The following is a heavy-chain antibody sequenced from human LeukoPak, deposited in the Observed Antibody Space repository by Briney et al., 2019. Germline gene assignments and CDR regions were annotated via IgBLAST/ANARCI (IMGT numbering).Heavy chain of an antibody. Sequence: SETLSLTCSVYGGSFSGHYWSWIRQPPGKGLEWIGEINHSGSTNYNPSLKSRVTISVDTSKNQFSLKLSSVTAADTAVYYCAREGGGYSYGHYYYYMDVWGKGTTVTVSS. CDR3: AREGGGYSYGHYYYYMDV. CDR1: GGSFSGHY. CDR2: INHSGST. V-gene: IGHV4-34*01. J-gene: IGHJ6*03. D-gene: IGHD5-18*01.